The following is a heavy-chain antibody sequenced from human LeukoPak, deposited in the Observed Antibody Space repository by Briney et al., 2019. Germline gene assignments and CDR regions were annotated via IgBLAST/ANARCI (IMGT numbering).Heavy chain of an antibody. V-gene: IGHV3-30*03. CDR2: ISYDGSKK. J-gene: IGHJ6*02. CDR3: ASAMDV. Sequence: AGGSLRLSCAASGFTFSRNGMHWVRQAPGRGLEWVAVISYDGSKKHYADSVKGRFTISRDNSKNTLYLQMKSLRAEDTAVYYCASAMDVWGQGTTVTVSS. CDR1: GFTFSRNG.